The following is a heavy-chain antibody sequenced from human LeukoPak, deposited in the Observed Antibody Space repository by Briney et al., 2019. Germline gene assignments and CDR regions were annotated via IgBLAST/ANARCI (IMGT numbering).Heavy chain of an antibody. CDR2: ISGSGGST. D-gene: IGHD3-10*01. Sequence: LSLTCAVSGDSISSGDYSWSWIRQPPGKGLEWVSAISGSGGSTYYADSVKGRFTISRDNSKNTLYLQMNSLRAEDTAVYYCAKLRTYYYGSGSHFDYWGQGTLVTVSS. CDR1: GDSISSGDYS. J-gene: IGHJ4*02. CDR3: AKLRTYYYGSGSHFDY. V-gene: IGHV3-23*01.